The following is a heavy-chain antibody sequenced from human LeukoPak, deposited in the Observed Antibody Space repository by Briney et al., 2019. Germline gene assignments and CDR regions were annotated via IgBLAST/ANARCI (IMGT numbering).Heavy chain of an antibody. V-gene: IGHV3-23*01. CDR2: IRGSGDST. CDR3: AKRFRGSSGLYYFDY. Sequence: GGSLRLSCAASGFTFSSYAMSWVRQAPGKGLEWVSAIRGSGDSTYYADSVKGRFTISRDNSKNTLYLQMNSLRAEDTAVYYCAKRFRGSSGLYYFDYWGQGTLVTVSS. CDR1: GFTFSSYA. D-gene: IGHD6-13*01. J-gene: IGHJ4*02.